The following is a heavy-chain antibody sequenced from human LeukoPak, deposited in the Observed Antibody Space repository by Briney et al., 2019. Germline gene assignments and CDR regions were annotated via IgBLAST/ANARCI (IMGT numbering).Heavy chain of an antibody. Sequence: GGSLRLSCAASGFTFSSYAMDWIRQAPGKGLKWVAVISYDGSKKYYADSVRGRFTISRDNSKNTVYLQMNSLRGDDTAVYYCARSLDYWGQGTLVTVSS. CDR3: ARSLDY. J-gene: IGHJ4*02. V-gene: IGHV3-30-3*01. CDR1: GFTFSSYA. CDR2: ISYDGSKK.